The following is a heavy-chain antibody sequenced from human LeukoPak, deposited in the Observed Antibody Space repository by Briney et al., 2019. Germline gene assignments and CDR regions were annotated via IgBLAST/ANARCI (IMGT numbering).Heavy chain of an antibody. D-gene: IGHD3-22*01. Sequence: GRSLRLSCAASGFTFSSYGMHWVRQAPGKGLEWVAVIWYDGSNKYYADSVKGRSTISRDNSKNTLYLQMNSLRAEDTAVYYCARGSFDRYDSSGYYLDYWGQGTLVTVSS. CDR2: IWYDGSNK. V-gene: IGHV3-33*01. J-gene: IGHJ4*02. CDR1: GFTFSSYG. CDR3: ARGSFDRYDSSGYYLDY.